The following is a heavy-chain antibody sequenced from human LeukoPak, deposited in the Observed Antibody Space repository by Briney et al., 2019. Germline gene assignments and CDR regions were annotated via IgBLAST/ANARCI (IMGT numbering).Heavy chain of an antibody. CDR3: ARADITIFGVVDY. J-gene: IGHJ4*02. CDR1: GFTFSSYS. Sequence: GSLRLSCAASGFTFSSYSMSWVRQAPGKGLEWEANIKQDGSEKYYVDSVKGRFTISRDNAKNSLYLQMNSLRAEDTAVYYCARADITIFGVVDYWGQGTLVTVSS. V-gene: IGHV3-7*01. D-gene: IGHD3-3*01. CDR2: IKQDGSEK.